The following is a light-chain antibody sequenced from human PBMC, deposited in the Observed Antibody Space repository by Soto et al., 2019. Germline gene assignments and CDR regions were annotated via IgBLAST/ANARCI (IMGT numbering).Light chain of an antibody. CDR3: SSYTSSSTL. CDR1: SSDVGGYNY. CDR2: AVT. J-gene: IGLJ1*01. V-gene: IGLV2-14*01. Sequence: QSALTQPASVSGSPGQSITISCTGTSSDVGGYNYVSWYQQHPGKAPKLMIYAVTDRPSGVSRRCSGSKSGNTASLTISGLQAEDEADYYCSSYTSSSTLFGTGTKVTVL.